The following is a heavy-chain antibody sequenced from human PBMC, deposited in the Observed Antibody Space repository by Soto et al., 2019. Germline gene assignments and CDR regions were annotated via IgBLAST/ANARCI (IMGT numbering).Heavy chain of an antibody. J-gene: IGHJ5*02. CDR2: INHSGST. CDR3: ARDCSSWTQGWFDP. V-gene: IGHV4-34*01. CDR1: GGSFSGYY. D-gene: IGHD6-13*01. Sequence: SETLSLTCAVYGGSFSGYYWSWIRQPPGKGLGWIGEINHSGSTNYNPSLKSRVTISVDTSKNQFSLKLSSVTAADTAVYYCARDCSSWTQGWFDPWGQGTLVTVSS.